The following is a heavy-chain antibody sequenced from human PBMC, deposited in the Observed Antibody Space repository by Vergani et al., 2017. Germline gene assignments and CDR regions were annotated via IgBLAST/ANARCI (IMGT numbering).Heavy chain of an antibody. V-gene: IGHV4-30-4*08. CDR1: GGPISSGDYY. J-gene: IGHJ4*02. Sequence: QVQLQESGPGLVKPSQTLSLTCTVSGGPISSGDYYWGWVRQPPGKGLGWIGYIYYSGSTYYNPSLKSRVTISVDTSKNQFSLELSSVTAADTAVSYWARDRSRDGYNDAVDYWGQGTLVTVSS. D-gene: IGHD5-24*01. CDR3: ARDRSRDGYNDAVDY. CDR2: IYYSGST.